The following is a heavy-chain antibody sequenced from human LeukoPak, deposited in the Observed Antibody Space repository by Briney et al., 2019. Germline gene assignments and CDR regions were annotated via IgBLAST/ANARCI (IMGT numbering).Heavy chain of an antibody. J-gene: IGHJ4*02. CDR1: GYTFTSYG. D-gene: IGHD6-19*01. CDR2: ISAYNGNT. CDR3: ARAPTLAVAGTGFDY. V-gene: IGHV1-18*04. Sequence: GASVTVSCKASGYTFTSYGISWVRQAPGQGLEWMGWISAYNGNTNYAQKLQGRVTMTTDTSTSTAYMELRSLRSDDTAVYYCARAPTLAVAGTGFDYWGQGTLVTVSS.